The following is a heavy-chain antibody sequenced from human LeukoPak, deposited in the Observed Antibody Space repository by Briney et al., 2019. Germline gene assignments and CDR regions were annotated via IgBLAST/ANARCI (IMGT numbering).Heavy chain of an antibody. CDR1: GYTFTSYY. V-gene: IGHV1-46*01. Sequence: ASVKVSCKASGYTFTSYYMHWVRRAPGQGLEWMGIINPSGGSTSYAQKFQGRVTMTRDTSTSTVYMELSSLRSEDTAVYYCARHATTYYFDYWGQGTLVTVSS. CDR2: INPSGGST. CDR3: ARHATTYYFDY. J-gene: IGHJ4*02. D-gene: IGHD2/OR15-2a*01.